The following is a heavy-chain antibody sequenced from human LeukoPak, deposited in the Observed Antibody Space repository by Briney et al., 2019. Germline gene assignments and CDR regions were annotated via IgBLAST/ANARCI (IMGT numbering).Heavy chain of an antibody. CDR2: FDPEDGET. CDR1: GYTLTELS. V-gene: IGHV1-24*01. CDR3: ATVLAYCGGDCYSGPFDY. D-gene: IGHD2-21*02. Sequence: ASVKASCKVSGYTLTELSMHWVRQAPGKGLEWMGGFDPEDGETIYAQKFQGRVAMTEDTSTDTAYMELSSLRSEDTAVYYCATVLAYCGGDCYSGPFDYWGQGTLVTVSS. J-gene: IGHJ4*02.